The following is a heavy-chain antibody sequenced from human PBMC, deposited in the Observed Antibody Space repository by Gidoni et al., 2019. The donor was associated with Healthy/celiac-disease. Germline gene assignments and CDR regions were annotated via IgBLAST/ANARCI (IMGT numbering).Heavy chain of an antibody. V-gene: IGHV4-39*01. D-gene: IGHD3-3*01. Sequence: LEWIGSIYYSGSTYYNPSLKSRVTISVDTSKNQFSLKLSSVTAADTAVYYCATGFWSGYRSFFGYWGQGTLVTVSS. CDR3: ATGFWSGYRSFFGY. CDR2: IYYSGST. J-gene: IGHJ4*02.